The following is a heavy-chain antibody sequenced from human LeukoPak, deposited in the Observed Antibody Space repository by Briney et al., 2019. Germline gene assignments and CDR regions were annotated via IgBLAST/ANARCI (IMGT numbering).Heavy chain of an antibody. D-gene: IGHD3-3*02. J-gene: IGHJ4*02. CDR2: IHNDGST. Sequence: PGGSLRLSCAASGFIVSSNYMTWVRQAPGEGLEWVSVIHNDGSTYYTDSVKGQFTISRDNSKNRLYLQMNSLRVKTTAVYYCAALARDYSGEGTLVTVS. CDR3: AALARDY. V-gene: IGHV3-53*01. CDR1: GFIVSSNY.